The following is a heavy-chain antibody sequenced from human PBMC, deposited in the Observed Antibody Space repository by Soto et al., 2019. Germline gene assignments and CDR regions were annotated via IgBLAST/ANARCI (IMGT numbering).Heavy chain of an antibody. D-gene: IGHD3-10*01. CDR3: ARRGITMVRGATRHYYYYGLDV. J-gene: IGHJ6*02. V-gene: IGHV1-18*01. CDR2: ISAYNGNT. CDR1: GYTFTSYG. Sequence: GASVKVACKASGYTFTSYGISWVRQAPGQGLEWMGWISAYNGNTNYAQKLQGRVTMTTDTSTSTAYMELRSLRSDDTAVYYCARRGITMVRGATRHYYYYGLDVWGQGTTVTVSS.